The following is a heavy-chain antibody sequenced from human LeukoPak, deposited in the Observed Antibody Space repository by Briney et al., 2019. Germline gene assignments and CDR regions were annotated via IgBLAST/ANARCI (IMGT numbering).Heavy chain of an antibody. D-gene: IGHD6-6*01. J-gene: IGHJ4*02. CDR2: IYYSGST. V-gene: IGHV4-59*05. CDR1: GGSISSYY. CDR3: ARASIAARPSHY. Sequence: SETLSLTCTVSGGSISSYYWSWIRQPPGKGLEWTGSIYYSGSTYYNPSLKSRVTISVDTSKNQFSLKLSSVTAADTAVYYCARASIAARPSHYWGQGTLVTVSS.